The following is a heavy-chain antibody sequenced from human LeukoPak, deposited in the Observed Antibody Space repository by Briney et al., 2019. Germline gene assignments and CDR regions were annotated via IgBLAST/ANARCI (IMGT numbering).Heavy chain of an antibody. D-gene: IGHD6-25*01. CDR2: ISAYNGNT. J-gene: IGHJ4*02. CDR3: ARGRYSSDFFDY. CDR1: GYTFTSYG. Sequence: GASVKVSCKASGYTFTSYGITWVRQAPGQGLEWMGWISAYNGNTNYAQKLQGRVTMTSDTSTNTVYMELSSLRSEDTAVYSCARGRYSSDFFDYWGQGTLVTVSS. V-gene: IGHV1-18*01.